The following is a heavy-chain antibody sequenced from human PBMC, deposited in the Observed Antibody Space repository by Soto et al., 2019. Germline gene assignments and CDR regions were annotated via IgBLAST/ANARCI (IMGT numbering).Heavy chain of an antibody. J-gene: IGHJ4*02. CDR2: FYPGDSDT. D-gene: IGHD3-22*01. CDR3: ARHTHYYDTSGSLFDY. V-gene: IGHV5-51*01. Sequence: GKGLEWIAIFYPGDSDTRYSPSFQGQVTISADRSISTVYLQWSSLKASDTAMYYCARHTHYYDTSGSLFDYWGQGPLVTVYS.